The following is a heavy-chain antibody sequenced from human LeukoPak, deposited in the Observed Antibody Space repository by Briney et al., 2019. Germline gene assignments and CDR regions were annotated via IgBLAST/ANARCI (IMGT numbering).Heavy chain of an antibody. Sequence: GGSLRLSCAASGFTFSSYAMHWVRQAPGKGLEWVAVISYDGSNKYYADSVKGRFTISRDNSKNTLYLQMNSLRAEDTAVYYCARAPVTTYYYYYGMDVWGQGTTVTVSS. J-gene: IGHJ6*02. CDR2: ISYDGSNK. V-gene: IGHV3-30-3*01. CDR1: GFTFSSYA. CDR3: ARAPVTTYYYYYGMDV. D-gene: IGHD4-17*01.